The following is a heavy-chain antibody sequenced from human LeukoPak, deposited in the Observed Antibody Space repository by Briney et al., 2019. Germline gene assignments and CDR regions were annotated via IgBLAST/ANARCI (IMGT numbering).Heavy chain of an antibody. Sequence: GGSLRLSCAASGFTFSSYSMNWVRQAPGKGLEWVSYISSLSGTINYADSVKGRFTISRDNAKNTLYLQMNRLRAEDTAVYYCARARGLGYGDDVRWFDPWGQGTLVTVSS. CDR2: ISSLSGTI. D-gene: IGHD4-17*01. V-gene: IGHV3-48*04. CDR1: GFTFSSYS. CDR3: ARARGLGYGDDVRWFDP. J-gene: IGHJ5*02.